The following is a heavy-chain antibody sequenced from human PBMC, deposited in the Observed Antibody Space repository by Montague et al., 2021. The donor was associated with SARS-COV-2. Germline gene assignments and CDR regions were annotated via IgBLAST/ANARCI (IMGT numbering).Heavy chain of an antibody. J-gene: IGHJ3*02. D-gene: IGHD3-3*01. CDR3: ARHSGRDTIFGVVIIPDAFDN. CDR1: GSSISSSSYY. V-gene: IGHV4-39*01. CDR2: IYYSGST. Sequence: SQTLSLTCTVSGSSISSSSYYWGWIRQPPGKGLEWIGSIYYSGSTYYNPSLKSRVTISVDTPKNQFSLKLSSVTAADTAVYYCARHSGRDTIFGVVIIPDAFDNWGQGTMVTVSS.